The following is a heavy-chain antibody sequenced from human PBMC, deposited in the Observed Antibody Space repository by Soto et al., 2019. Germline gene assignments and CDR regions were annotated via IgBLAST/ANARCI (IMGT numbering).Heavy chain of an antibody. Sequence: GASVKVSCKASGYTFTGYYMHWVREAPGQGLEWMGWINPNSGGTNYAQKFQGRVTMTRDTSISTAYMELSRLRSDDTAVYYCARDDRGYCSSTSCLYYYYYGMNVWGQGTTVTVS. CDR2: INPNSGGT. J-gene: IGHJ6*02. D-gene: IGHD2-2*01. CDR1: GYTFTGYY. CDR3: ARDDRGYCSSTSCLYYYYYGMNV. V-gene: IGHV1-2*02.